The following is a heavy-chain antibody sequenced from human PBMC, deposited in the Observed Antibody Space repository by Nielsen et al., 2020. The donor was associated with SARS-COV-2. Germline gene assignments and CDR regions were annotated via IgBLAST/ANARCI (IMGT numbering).Heavy chain of an antibody. J-gene: IGHJ6*02. V-gene: IGHV3-66*01. Sequence: GESLKISCTTSGLTFSSSIMAWVRQAPGKGPEWVSVIYSGGSTYYADSVKGRFTISRDNSKNTLYLQMNSLRAGDTAVYYCARGPYTRYGMDVWGQGTTVTVSS. CDR2: IYSGGST. CDR1: GLTFSSSI. D-gene: IGHD4-11*01. CDR3: ARGPYTRYGMDV.